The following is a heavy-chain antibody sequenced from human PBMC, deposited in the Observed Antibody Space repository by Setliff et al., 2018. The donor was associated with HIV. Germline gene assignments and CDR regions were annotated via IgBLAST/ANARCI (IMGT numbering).Heavy chain of an antibody. V-gene: IGHV4-39*01. J-gene: IGHJ4*02. D-gene: IGHD3-3*01. CDR3: ARPSLGIGGGSMFNN. Sequence: SETLSLTCTVFGGSISGSNYYWGWIRQPPGKGLEWIANFHYSGSIYFNPSLRSRCAISVDTSHNQFSLRLRSVTAADTAVYYCARPSLGIGGGSMFNNWGQGTLVTVSS. CDR1: GGSISGSNYY. CDR2: FHYSGSI.